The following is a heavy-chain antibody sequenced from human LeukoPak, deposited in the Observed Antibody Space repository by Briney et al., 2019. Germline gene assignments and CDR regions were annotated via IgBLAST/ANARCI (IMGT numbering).Heavy chain of an antibody. Sequence: GGSLRLSCAASVFTFDDYGMSWVRQAPGKGLEWGSGINWNCRRTVYRDPVKRRLTTSRENAKISLYLQRNSQRAEDTALYCCARTYSGYVWGTFDYWGQGTLVTASS. V-gene: IGHV3-20*04. J-gene: IGHJ4*02. CDR3: ARTYSGYVWGTFDY. D-gene: IGHD3-16*01. CDR2: INWNCRRT. CDR1: VFTFDDYG.